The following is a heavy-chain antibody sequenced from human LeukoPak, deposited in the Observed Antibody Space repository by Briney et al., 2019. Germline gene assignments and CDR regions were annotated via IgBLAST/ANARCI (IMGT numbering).Heavy chain of an antibody. CDR3: ARDIVVPAAIVPLRYSGPLSNLDY. V-gene: IGHV1-18*01. CDR1: GYTFTSYG. D-gene: IGHD2-2*02. J-gene: IGHJ4*02. Sequence: GASVKVSCKASGYTFTSYGISWVRQAPGQGLEWMGWISAYNGNTNYAQKLQGRVTMTTDTSTSTAYMELRSLRSDDTAVYYCARDIVVPAAIVPLRYSGPLSNLDYWGQGTLVTVSS. CDR2: ISAYNGNT.